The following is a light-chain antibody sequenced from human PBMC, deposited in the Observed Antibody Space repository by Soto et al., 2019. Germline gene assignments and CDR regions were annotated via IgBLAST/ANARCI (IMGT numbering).Light chain of an antibody. V-gene: IGKV3-11*01. CDR3: QQRHMWPIT. CDR1: QSFRGL. J-gene: IGKJ5*01. CDR2: DAY. Sequence: VLTQSPVTLSLSPGERATLSCRASQSFRGLLAWYQQKPGQAPRLLIYDAYNRATGIPPRFSGSGCWTDFTLTISSREPEDSAVYYCQQRHMWPITFGQWTRLEIK.